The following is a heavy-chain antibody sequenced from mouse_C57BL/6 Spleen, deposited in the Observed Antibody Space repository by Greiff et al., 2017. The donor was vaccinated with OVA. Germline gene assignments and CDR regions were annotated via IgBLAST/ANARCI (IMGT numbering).Heavy chain of an antibody. CDR3: ARDDYDGGFDY. D-gene: IGHD2-4*01. V-gene: IGHV5-16*01. J-gene: IGHJ2*01. CDR1: GFTFSDYY. Sequence: EVQLVESEGGLVQPGSSMKLSCTASGFTFSDYYMAWVRQVPEKGLEWVANINYDGSSTYYLDSLKSRFIISRDNAKNILYLQMSSLKSEDTATYYCARDDYDGGFDYWGQGTTLTVSS. CDR2: INYDGSST.